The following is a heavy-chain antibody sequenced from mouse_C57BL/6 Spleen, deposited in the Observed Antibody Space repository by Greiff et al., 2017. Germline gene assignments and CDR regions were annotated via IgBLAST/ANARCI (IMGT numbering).Heavy chain of an antibody. CDR3: ARYRGGSYYYAMDY. V-gene: IGHV7-3*01. CDR2: IRNKANGYTT. J-gene: IGHJ4*01. Sequence: EVQLVESGGGLVQPGGSLSLSCAASGFTFTDYYMSWVRQPPGKALEWLGFIRNKANGYTTEYSASVKGRFTISRDNSQSILYLQMNALGAEDSATYYCARYRGGSYYYAMDYGGQGTSVTVSS. CDR1: GFTFTDYY.